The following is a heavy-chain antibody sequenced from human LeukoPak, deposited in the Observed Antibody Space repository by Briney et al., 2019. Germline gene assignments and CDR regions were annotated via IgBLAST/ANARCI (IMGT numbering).Heavy chain of an antibody. V-gene: IGHV3-30*04. CDR2: TSSDGDK. CDR1: GFTFISYT. D-gene: IGHD3-16*01. J-gene: IGHJ4*02. CDR3: ARERGIRALYFDN. Sequence: GGSLTLSCAASGFTFISYTMHWVRQAPGKGLEWVALTSSDGDKYFADSVQGRFTISRDNSRNTVYLQLGSLRPDDTAVYYCARERGIRALYFDNWGQGTLVTVSS.